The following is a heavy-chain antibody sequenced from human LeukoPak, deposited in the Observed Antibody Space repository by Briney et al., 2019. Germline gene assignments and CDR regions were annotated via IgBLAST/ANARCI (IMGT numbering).Heavy chain of an antibody. D-gene: IGHD2-15*01. CDR2: IRAYKGNT. V-gene: IGHV1-18*01. CDR1: GYTLTSYG. Sequence: ASVKVSCMASGYTLTSYGISWVRQTPRQGLERMGWIRAYKGNTNYAQKLQGRVTMTTDTSTSTAYMELRSLRSDDTAVYYCAREPAGYCGGSSCYRAFDIWGQGTMVTVSS. CDR3: AREPAGYCGGSSCYRAFDI. J-gene: IGHJ3*02.